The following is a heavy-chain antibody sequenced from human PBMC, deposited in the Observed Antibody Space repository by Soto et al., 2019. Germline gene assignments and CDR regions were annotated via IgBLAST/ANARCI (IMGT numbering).Heavy chain of an antibody. D-gene: IGHD6-6*01. CDR1: GYTFTNFG. CDR2: ISAYSGDT. Sequence: QVQLVQSGAEVKEPGASVKVSCKPSGYTFTNFGVNWVRQAPGQGLEWMGWISAYSGDTRYAQNFQGRVTMTTATSTSTAYMELRSLTFDDTAVYYCARGERYSSSSDLTYWGQGTLVTVST. J-gene: IGHJ4*02. CDR3: ARGERYSSSSDLTY. V-gene: IGHV1-18*01.